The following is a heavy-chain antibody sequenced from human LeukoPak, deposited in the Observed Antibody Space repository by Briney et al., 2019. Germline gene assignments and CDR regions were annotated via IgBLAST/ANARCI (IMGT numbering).Heavy chain of an antibody. J-gene: IGHJ6*02. CDR1: GSTFSSYW. CDR2: LNSDGSST. CDR3: ARPASGSYGYYYGMDV. Sequence: GGSLRLSCAASGSTFSSYWMHWVRQAPGKGLVWVSRLNSDGSSTSHADSVKGRFTISRGNAKNTLYLQMNSLRAEDTAVYYCARPASGSYGYYYGMDVWGQGTTVTVSS. D-gene: IGHD3-16*01. V-gene: IGHV3-74*01.